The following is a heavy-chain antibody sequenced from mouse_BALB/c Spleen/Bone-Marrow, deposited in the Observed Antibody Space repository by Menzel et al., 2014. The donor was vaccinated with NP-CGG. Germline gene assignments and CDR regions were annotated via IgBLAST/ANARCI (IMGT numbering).Heavy chain of an antibody. D-gene: IGHD2-3*01. Sequence: QVQLQQSGPGLVAPSQSLSITCTVSGFSLXNYGVHWVRQPPGKGLEWLGVIWAGGSTNYNSALMSRLSITKDNSKNQVFLKMNSLQTADTAMYYCARDGYYVVMDYWGQGTSVTVSS. J-gene: IGHJ4*01. CDR2: IWAGGST. V-gene: IGHV2-9*02. CDR1: GFSLXNYG. CDR3: ARDGYYVVMDY.